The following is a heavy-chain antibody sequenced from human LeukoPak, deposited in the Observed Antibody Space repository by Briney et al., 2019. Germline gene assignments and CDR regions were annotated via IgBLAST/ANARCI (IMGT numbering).Heavy chain of an antibody. D-gene: IGHD3-22*01. CDR3: ASCLSYYYDSSGHQVRDAFDI. CDR1: GFTVSSNY. J-gene: IGHJ3*02. V-gene: IGHV4-34*01. Sequence: GSLRLSCAASGFTVSSNYMSWIRQPPGKGLEWIGEINHSGSTDYNPSLKSRVTISVDTSKNQFSLKLNSVTAADTAVYYCASCLSYYYDSSGHQVRDAFDIWGQGTMVTVSS. CDR2: INHSGST.